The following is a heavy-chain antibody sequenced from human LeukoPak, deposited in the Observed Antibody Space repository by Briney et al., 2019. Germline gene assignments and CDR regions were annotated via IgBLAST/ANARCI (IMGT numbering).Heavy chain of an antibody. V-gene: IGHV3-53*01. J-gene: IGHJ6*02. Sequence: GGSLRLSCAASGFTVSSNYMSWVRQAPGKGLEWVSVIYPGGDTYYADSVEGRFTISRDTSKNTLFLLMNNLRAEDTAVYYCAGEPGIRNGMDVWGQGTTATVSS. CDR2: IYPGGDT. CDR1: GFTVSSNY. CDR3: AGEPGIRNGMDV.